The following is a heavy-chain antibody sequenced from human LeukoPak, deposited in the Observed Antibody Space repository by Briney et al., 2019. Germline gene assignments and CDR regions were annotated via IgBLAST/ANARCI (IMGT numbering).Heavy chain of an antibody. CDR1: GGSFSGHY. V-gene: IGHV4-34*01. CDR2: INHSGST. Sequence: SETLSLTCAVYGGSFSGHYWSWIRQPPGKGLEWIGEINHSGSTNYNPSLKSRVTISVDTSKIQFSLKLSSVTAADTAVYYCARRGYSYGREFWGQGTLVTVSS. D-gene: IGHD5-18*01. CDR3: ARRGYSYGREF. J-gene: IGHJ4*02.